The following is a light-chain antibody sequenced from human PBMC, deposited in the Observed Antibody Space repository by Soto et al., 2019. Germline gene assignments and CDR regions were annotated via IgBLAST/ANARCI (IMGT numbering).Light chain of an antibody. J-gene: IGLJ1*01. CDR2: EVN. Sequence: QSALTQPPSASGSPGQSVTISCTGTSSDIGGYNYVSWYQQHPGKAPKVMIYEVNKRPSGVPDRFSGSKSGNTASLTVSGLQAEVEADYYCSSYAGSNTVYVFGTGTKLTVL. CDR3: SSYAGSNTVYV. V-gene: IGLV2-8*01. CDR1: SSDIGGYNY.